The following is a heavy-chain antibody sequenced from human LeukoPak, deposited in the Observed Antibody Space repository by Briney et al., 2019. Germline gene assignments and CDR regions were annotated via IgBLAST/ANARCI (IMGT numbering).Heavy chain of an antibody. CDR2: IYTSGST. J-gene: IGHJ6*03. D-gene: IGHD3-10*01. CDR3: ARGRYYYGSGSYSMEDYYYYYMDV. CDR1: GGSISSYY. Sequence: SETLSLTCTVSGGSISSYYWSWIRQPAGKGLEWIGRIYTSGSTNYNPSLKSRVTMSVDTSKNQFSLKLSSVTAADTAVYYCARGRYYYGSGSYSMEDYYYYYMDVWGKGTTVTVSS. V-gene: IGHV4-4*07.